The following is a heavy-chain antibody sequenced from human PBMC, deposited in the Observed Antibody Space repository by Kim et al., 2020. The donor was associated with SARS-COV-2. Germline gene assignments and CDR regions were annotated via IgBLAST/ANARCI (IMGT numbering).Heavy chain of an antibody. V-gene: IGHV3-33*01. CDR2: MWHDGSNK. CDR1: GFSFSNHG. Sequence: GGSLRLSCAASGFSFSNHGMEWVRQAPGKGLEWVAVMWHDGSNKFYADSVKGRFTISRDNSKNTLYLQMNSLTAEDTAIYYCARDRNIGSSYFDYWGQGALVTVSS. CDR3: ARDRNIGSSYFDY. D-gene: IGHD6-6*01. J-gene: IGHJ4*02.